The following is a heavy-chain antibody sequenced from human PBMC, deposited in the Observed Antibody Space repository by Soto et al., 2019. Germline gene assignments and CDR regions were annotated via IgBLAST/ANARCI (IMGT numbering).Heavy chain of an antibody. Sequence: QVQLQESGPGLVKPSQTLSLTCTVSGGSISTGGYYWTWIRQHPGKGLEWIGYIYYSGSTYYNPSLKRRVTISVDTSKNQFSLKLSSVTAADTAVYYCARGLSVTLFDNWGHGTLVTVSS. CDR3: ARGLSVTLFDN. CDR2: IYYSGST. V-gene: IGHV4-31*03. J-gene: IGHJ4*01. D-gene: IGHD4-17*01. CDR1: GGSISTGGYY.